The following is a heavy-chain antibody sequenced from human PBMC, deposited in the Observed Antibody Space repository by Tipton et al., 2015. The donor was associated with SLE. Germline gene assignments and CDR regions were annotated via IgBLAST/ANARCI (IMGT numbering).Heavy chain of an antibody. CDR1: GGSISSHY. CDR3: ARTTVTTYAFDI. Sequence: TLSLTCTVSGGSISSHYWSWIRQFPGKGLEWIGEINHSGSTNYNPSLKSRVTISVDTSKNQFSLKLSSVTAADTAVYYCARTTVTTYAFDIWGQGTMVTVSS. CDR2: INHSGST. J-gene: IGHJ3*02. D-gene: IGHD4-17*01. V-gene: IGHV4-34*01.